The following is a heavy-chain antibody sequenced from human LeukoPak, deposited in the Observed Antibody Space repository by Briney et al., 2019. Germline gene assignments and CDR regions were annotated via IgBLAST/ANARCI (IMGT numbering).Heavy chain of an antibody. CDR3: ARANDYVWYFDY. CDR1: GGSISSGGYY. CDR2: IYYSGST. J-gene: IGHJ4*02. D-gene: IGHD3-16*01. Sequence: SQTLSLTCTVSGGSISSGGYYWSWIRQPPGEGLEWIGYIYYSGSTYYNPSLKSRVTISVDTSKNQFSLKLSSVTAADTAVYYCARANDYVWYFDYWGQGTLVTVSS. V-gene: IGHV4-31*03.